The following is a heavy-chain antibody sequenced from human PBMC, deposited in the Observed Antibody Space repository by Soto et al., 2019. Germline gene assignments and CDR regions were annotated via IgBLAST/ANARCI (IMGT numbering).Heavy chain of an antibody. CDR2: IYYSGST. J-gene: IGHJ4*02. CDR3: ARDGYLDY. V-gene: IGHV4-59*12. Sequence: SETLSLTCTVTGGSINGYYWTWIRQPPGKGLEWIGYIYYSGSTTYNPSLKSRVTISVDTAKSQSSLNLRSVTAADTAVYYCARDGYLDYWGQGILVTVSS. CDR1: GGSINGYY.